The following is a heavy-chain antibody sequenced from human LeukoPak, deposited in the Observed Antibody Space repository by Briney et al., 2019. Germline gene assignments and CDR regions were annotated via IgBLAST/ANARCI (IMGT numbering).Heavy chain of an antibody. CDR2: IYPGDSDT. V-gene: IGHV5-51*01. CDR3: ARRVGGGTYYFDY. Sequence: GQSLQISCKGSGYSFTNYWIGWVRQMPGKGLEWMGIIYPGDSDTKYSPSFQGQVTISADKSISTAYLQWSSLKASDTAMYYCARRVGGGTYYFDYWGQGTLVTVSS. D-gene: IGHD6-19*01. J-gene: IGHJ4*02. CDR1: GYSFTNYW.